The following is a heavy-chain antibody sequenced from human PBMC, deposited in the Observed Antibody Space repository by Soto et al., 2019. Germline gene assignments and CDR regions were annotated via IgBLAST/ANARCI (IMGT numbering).Heavy chain of an antibody. CDR1: GFTFSSYA. Sequence: QVQLVESGGGVVQPGRSLRLSCAASGFTFSSYAMHWVRQAPGKGLQWVAVISYDGSNKYSADSVKGRFTISRDNSKDMVYLQMNSLTADDTAVYYCASGLSCRGGSCPDYGMDVWGQGTTVTVSS. CDR2: ISYDGSNK. V-gene: IGHV3-30-3*01. D-gene: IGHD2-15*01. CDR3: ASGLSCRGGSCPDYGMDV. J-gene: IGHJ6*02.